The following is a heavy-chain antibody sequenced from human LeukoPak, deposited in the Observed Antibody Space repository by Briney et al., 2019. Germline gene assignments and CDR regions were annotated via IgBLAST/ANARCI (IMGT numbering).Heavy chain of an antibody. CDR2: ISGSGGST. J-gene: IGHJ4*02. CDR1: GFTFSSYA. Sequence: GGSLRLSCAASGFTFSSYAMSWVRQAPGRGLEWVSAISGSGGSTYYADSVKGRFTISRDNSKNTLYLQMNSLRAEDTAVYYCAKDNYYDSSGYYAYWGQGTLVTVSS. V-gene: IGHV3-23*01. D-gene: IGHD3-22*01. CDR3: AKDNYYDSSGYYAY.